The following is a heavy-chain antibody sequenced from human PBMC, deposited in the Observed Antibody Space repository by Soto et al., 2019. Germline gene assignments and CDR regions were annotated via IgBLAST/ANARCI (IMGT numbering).Heavy chain of an antibody. V-gene: IGHV3-23*01. Sequence: GGSLRLSCAASGFTFSSYAMSWVRQAPGKGLEWVSAISGSGGSTYYADSVKGRFTISRDNSKNTLYLQMNSLRAEDTAVYYCAKEYCISTSCQESSAFDIWGQGTMVTVSS. D-gene: IGHD2-2*01. J-gene: IGHJ3*02. CDR2: ISGSGGST. CDR3: AKEYCISTSCQESSAFDI. CDR1: GFTFSSYA.